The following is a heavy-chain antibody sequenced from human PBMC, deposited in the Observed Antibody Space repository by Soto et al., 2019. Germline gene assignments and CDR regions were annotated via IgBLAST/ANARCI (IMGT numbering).Heavy chain of an antibody. J-gene: IGHJ4*02. Sequence: GALLLTCAASGFTLSSYWMSWIRQVPGKGLEWVANTKGDGSEMYLIDSVAGRFTISRDNARNKVSLQMNNLRVEDTALYYCVRDGRGGWHFDSWGQGTPVTVYS. CDR2: TKGDGSEM. CDR3: VRDGRGGWHFDS. CDR1: GFTLSSYW. V-gene: IGHV3-7*01. D-gene: IGHD3-10*01.